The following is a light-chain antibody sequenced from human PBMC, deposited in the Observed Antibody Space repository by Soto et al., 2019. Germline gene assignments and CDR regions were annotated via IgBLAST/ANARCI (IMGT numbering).Light chain of an antibody. V-gene: IGKV1-39*01. CDR3: QQSYNSPQT. Sequence: DIQMTPSPSSLSASVGDEVTITCRASQTIMTYLNWYQLKPGKPPRLLIYAASSLQSGVPSRFSGSGSGTDFTLTISSLQPEDFATYSCQQSYNSPQTFGQGTKV. J-gene: IGKJ1*01. CDR2: AAS. CDR1: QTIMTY.